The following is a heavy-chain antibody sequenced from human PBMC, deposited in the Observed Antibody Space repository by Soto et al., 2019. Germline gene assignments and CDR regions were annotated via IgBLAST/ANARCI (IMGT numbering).Heavy chain of an antibody. CDR3: VSQRTNVLTQAYFDY. D-gene: IGHD3-16*01. J-gene: IGHJ4*02. Sequence: SETLSLTCTVSGGSVTNSSYYWGWIRQSPGKGLEWIGSVYYRGRSYSKSSVQSRVTISVDTSKNQFSPNFNSVTASDTALYYCVSQRTNVLTQAYFDYWGPGALVTVSS. CDR1: GGSVTNSSYY. V-gene: IGHV4-39*01. CDR2: VYYRGRS.